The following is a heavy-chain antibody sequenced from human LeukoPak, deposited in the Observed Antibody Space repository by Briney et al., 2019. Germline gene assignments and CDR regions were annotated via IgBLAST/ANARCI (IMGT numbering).Heavy chain of an antibody. CDR2: IYTSGST. D-gene: IGHD3-3*01. CDR3: ARAHDFWSGYYNWFDP. V-gene: IGHV4-4*07. J-gene: IGHJ5*02. Sequence: SETLSLTCTVSGGSISSYYWSWIRQPAGKGLEWIGRIYTSGSTNYNPSLKSRVTMSVDTSKNQFSLKLSSVTAADTAVYYCARAHDFWSGYYNWFDPWGRGTLVTVSS. CDR1: GGSISSYY.